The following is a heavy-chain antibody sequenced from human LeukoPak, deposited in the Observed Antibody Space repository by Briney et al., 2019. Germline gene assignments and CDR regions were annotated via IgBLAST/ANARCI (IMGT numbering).Heavy chain of an antibody. J-gene: IGHJ4*02. CDR3: AREWLGGGNGLDF. D-gene: IGHD1-26*01. Sequence: PGGSLRLSCAASGFTFSSYWMHWVRQAPGKGLVWVSRIKSDGSGIMYADSVKGRFTISRDNAKNTLYLQMNSLRAEDTAVYYCAREWLGGGNGLDFWGQGTLVTVSS. CDR1: GFTFSSYW. CDR2: IKSDGSGI. V-gene: IGHV3-74*03.